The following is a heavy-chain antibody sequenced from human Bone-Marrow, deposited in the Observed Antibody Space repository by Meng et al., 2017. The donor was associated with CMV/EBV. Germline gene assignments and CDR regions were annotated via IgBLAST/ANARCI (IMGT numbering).Heavy chain of an antibody. CDR3: SRESGLAAGATYVCGY. CDR2: INPNSGAT. D-gene: IGHD6-25*01. CDR1: GYTFTGYF. Sequence: ASVKVSCKASGYTFTGYFIHWVRQAPGQGLEWMGWINPNSGATTYAQNFQGRVTMTRDTSISTDYMELTRLKSDDTAMYYCSRESGLAAGATYVCGYWGQGTLVTVSS. J-gene: IGHJ4*02. V-gene: IGHV1-2*02.